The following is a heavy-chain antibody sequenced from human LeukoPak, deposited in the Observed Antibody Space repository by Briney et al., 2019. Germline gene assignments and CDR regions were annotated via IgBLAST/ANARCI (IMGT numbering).Heavy chain of an antibody. V-gene: IGHV3-21*01. CDR2: ISSSSSYI. D-gene: IGHD2-15*01. Sequence: GGSLRLSCAASGFTFSSYSMNWVRQAPGKGLEWVSSISSSSSYIYYADSVKGRFTISRDNAKNSLYLQMNSLRAEDTAVYYCAREPDIVVVVAANAFDIWGQGTMVTVSS. CDR1: GFTFSSYS. CDR3: AREPDIVVVVAANAFDI. J-gene: IGHJ3*02.